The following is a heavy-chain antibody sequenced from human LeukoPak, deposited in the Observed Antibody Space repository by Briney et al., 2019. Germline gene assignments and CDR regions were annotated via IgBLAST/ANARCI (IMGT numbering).Heavy chain of an antibody. Sequence: SQTLSLTCAISGDSVSSNSSWNWIRQSPSRGLEWLGRTYYRSKWYNDYVVFVKSRININPDTSKNQFSLQLNSMTPEDTAVYYCARGGQGDGYSADEAFDIWGQGTMVTVS. CDR3: ARGGQGDGYSADEAFDI. D-gene: IGHD5-18*01. V-gene: IGHV6-1*01. CDR1: GDSVSSNSS. CDR2: TYYRSKWYN. J-gene: IGHJ3*02.